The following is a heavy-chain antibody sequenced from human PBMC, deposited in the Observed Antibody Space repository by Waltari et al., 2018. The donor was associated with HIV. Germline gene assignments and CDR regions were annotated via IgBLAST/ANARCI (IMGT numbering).Heavy chain of an antibody. CDR1: GYPFSSYT. V-gene: IGHV1-18*01. CDR3: ARGVSIVRGVMIRGHMDV. D-gene: IGHD3-10*01. J-gene: IGHJ6*02. CDR2: ISGYNGNT. Sequence: VQLVQSGADMRKPGASVKVSCRASGYPFSSYTISWVRQAPGQGLEWMGWISGYNGNTNYAQKFQGRVNMTTDTSTSTAHMELRSLRSDDTAVYYCARGVSIVRGVMIRGHMDVWGQGTTVTVSS.